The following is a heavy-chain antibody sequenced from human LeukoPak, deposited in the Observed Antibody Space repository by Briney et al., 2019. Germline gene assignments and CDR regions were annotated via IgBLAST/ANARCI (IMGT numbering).Heavy chain of an antibody. CDR3: ARLYYGGITYYYYYMDV. J-gene: IGHJ6*03. Sequence: SETLSLTCAVSGYSISSGYYWGWIRQPPGKGMEWIGSIYHSGSTYYNPSLKSRVTISVDTSKNQFSLKLSSVTAADTAVYYCARLYYGGITYYYYYMDVWGKGTTVTVSS. CDR2: IYHSGST. CDR1: GYSISSGYY. D-gene: IGHD4-23*01. V-gene: IGHV4-38-2*01.